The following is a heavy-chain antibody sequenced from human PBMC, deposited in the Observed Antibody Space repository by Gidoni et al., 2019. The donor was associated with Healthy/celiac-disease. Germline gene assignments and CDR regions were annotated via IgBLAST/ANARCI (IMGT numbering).Heavy chain of an antibody. J-gene: IGHJ3*02. Sequence: QVQLVQAGAEVQKPGASVNVSCKAAGATFTGYDMDWVRQAPGQGLEWMGWINPNSGGTNYAQKCQGRVTMTRDTSISTAYLELSRLRSDDTAVYDCARDPALFAGRRGPHDAFDIWGQGTMVTVSS. CDR1: GATFTGYD. CDR3: ARDPALFAGRRGPHDAFDI. V-gene: IGHV1-2*02. D-gene: IGHD2-15*01. CDR2: INPNSGGT.